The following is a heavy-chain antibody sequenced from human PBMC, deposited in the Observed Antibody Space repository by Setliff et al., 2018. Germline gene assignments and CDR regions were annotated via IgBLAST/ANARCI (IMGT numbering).Heavy chain of an antibody. Sequence: VSCKASGYSFTSYGITWVRQAPGQGLEWMGWISPYNGDTRFQQKFQGRVTVTTDTPTSTGYLELRSLTSDDTAVYYCAGRDYSGGDSWGHGTLVTVSS. V-gene: IGHV1-18*04. CDR1: GYSFTSYG. CDR3: AGRDYSGGDS. CDR2: ISPYNGDT. D-gene: IGHD4-4*01. J-gene: IGHJ5*01.